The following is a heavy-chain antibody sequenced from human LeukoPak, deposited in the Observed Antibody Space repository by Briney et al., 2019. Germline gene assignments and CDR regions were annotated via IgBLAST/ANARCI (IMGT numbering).Heavy chain of an antibody. Sequence: GGSLRLSCAASGFTFSSYAMHWVRQAPGKGLEWVAVISYDGSKKYYADSVKGRFTISRDNSKNTLYLQMNSLRAEDTAVYYCARDRRATGWFDPWGQGTLVTVSS. CDR2: ISYDGSKK. CDR3: ARDRRATGWFDP. J-gene: IGHJ5*02. V-gene: IGHV3-30*01. D-gene: IGHD1-26*01. CDR1: GFTFSSYA.